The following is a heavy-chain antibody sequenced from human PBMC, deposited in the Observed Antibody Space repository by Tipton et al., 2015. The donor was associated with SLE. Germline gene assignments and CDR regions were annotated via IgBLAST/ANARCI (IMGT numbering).Heavy chain of an antibody. CDR2: IYYSGST. D-gene: IGHD2-15*01. V-gene: IGHV4-39*01. J-gene: IGHJ5*02. CDR1: GGSVSSSNYY. CDR3: ARHDCSGSSCRNWFDP. Sequence: LRLSCTVSGGSVSSSNYYWGWIRQPPGKGLEWIGSIYYSGSTYYNPSLKSRVTISVDTSKNQFSLKVTSVTAADTALYYCARHDCSGSSCRNWFDPWGQGTLVTVSS.